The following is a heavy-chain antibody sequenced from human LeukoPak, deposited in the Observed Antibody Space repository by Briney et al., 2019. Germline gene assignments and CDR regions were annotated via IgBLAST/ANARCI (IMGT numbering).Heavy chain of an antibody. J-gene: IGHJ6*03. Sequence: SETLSLTCTVSGGYIGSYYWTWIRQPPGKGLEWIGNIYYSGSTNYNPSLKSRVTISVDTSKNQFSLKLSSVTAADTAVYYCTRGSIAYYYMDVWGKGTTVTISS. CDR1: GGYIGSYY. D-gene: IGHD3-22*01. V-gene: IGHV4-59*01. CDR2: IYYSGST. CDR3: TRGSIAYYYMDV.